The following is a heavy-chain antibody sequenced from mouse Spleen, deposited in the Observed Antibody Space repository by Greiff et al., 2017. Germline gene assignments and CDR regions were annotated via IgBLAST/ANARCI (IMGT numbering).Heavy chain of an antibody. Sequence: EVQRVESGPELVKPGASVKIPCKASGYTFTDYNMDWVKQSHGKSLEWIGDINPNNGGTIYNQKFKGKATLTVDKSSSTAYMELRSLTSEDTAVYYCARDGGFYYYDGSPHWYFDVWGAGTTVTVSS. J-gene: IGHJ1*01. V-gene: IGHV1-18*01. CDR3: ARDGGFYYYDGSPHWYFDV. CDR1: GYTFTDYN. CDR2: INPNNGGT. D-gene: IGHD1-1*01.